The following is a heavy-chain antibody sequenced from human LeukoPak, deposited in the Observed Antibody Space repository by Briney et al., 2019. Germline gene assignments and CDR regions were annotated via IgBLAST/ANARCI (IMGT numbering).Heavy chain of an antibody. CDR1: GYTFKTFG. CDR2: ISTYNGNT. CDR3: ATGFLQWLRILEH. Sequence: ASVKVSSKASGYTFKTFGITWVRQAPGQGLEWMGWISTYNGNTNYEQKFQGRVTVTADTSANTAYMEMRSLRSDDTAVYYCATGFLQWLRILEHWGQGTLVTVSS. J-gene: IGHJ1*01. V-gene: IGHV1-18*01. D-gene: IGHD3-3*01.